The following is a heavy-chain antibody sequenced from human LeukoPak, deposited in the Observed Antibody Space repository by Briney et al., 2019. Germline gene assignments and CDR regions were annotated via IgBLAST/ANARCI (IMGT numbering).Heavy chain of an antibody. V-gene: IGHV4-39*01. CDR1: GGSIGSSGNF. J-gene: IGHJ4*02. D-gene: IGHD7-27*01. CDR3: AKHGSPYWGSGFGS. Sequence: PSETLSLTCTVSGGSIGSSGNFWGWIRQLPGKGLEWIGTFHYGGSIYYITSLKSRVTLSVDTSKIHFSLILSSVSGADTAVYFCAKHGSPYWGSGFGSWGQGTLVTVSS. CDR2: FHYGGSI.